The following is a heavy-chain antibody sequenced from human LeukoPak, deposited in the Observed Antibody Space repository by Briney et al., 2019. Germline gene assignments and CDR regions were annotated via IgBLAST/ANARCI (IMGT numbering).Heavy chain of an antibody. CDR1: GGSISSGDYY. CDR2: IYYSGSI. V-gene: IGHV4-30-4*08. J-gene: IGHJ4*02. Sequence: SQTLSLTCTVSGGSISSGDYYWSWIRQPPGKVREWIGYIYYSGSIYYNPSLKSRVTISVDTSKNQFSLKLSSVTAADTAVYYCARVRRIAYRAIDFDYWGQGTLVTVSS. CDR3: ARVRRIAYRAIDFDY. D-gene: IGHD2-21*01.